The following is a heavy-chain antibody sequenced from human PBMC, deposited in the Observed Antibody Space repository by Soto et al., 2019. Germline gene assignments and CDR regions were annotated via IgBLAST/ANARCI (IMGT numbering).Heavy chain of an antibody. Sequence: EVQLVESGGGLVQRGGSLRLSCAASGFTVSSNYMSWVRQAPGEGLEWVSVIYSGVSTYYADSVKGRFTISRDNSENTLYLEMNSLRAEDTAIYYCARVPPTDYSGYIDLWGKGTTVTVSS. D-gene: IGHD3-16*01. CDR1: GFTVSSNY. V-gene: IGHV3-66*01. CDR3: ARVPPTDYSGYIDL. CDR2: IYSGVST. J-gene: IGHJ6*03.